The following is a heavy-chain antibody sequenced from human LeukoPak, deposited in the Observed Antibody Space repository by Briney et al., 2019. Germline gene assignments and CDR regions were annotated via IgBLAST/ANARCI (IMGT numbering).Heavy chain of an antibody. J-gene: IGHJ3*02. CDR1: GFTFTTCA. CDR2: ISDNGNEK. V-gene: IGHV3-30*04. CDR3: ARDSDAFDI. Sequence: GGSLRLSCGASGFTFTTCAMYWVRQAPGKGLEWVALISDNGNEKYYADSVKGRFTISRDNSKSTLFLQMNSLRLGDTAVYYCARDSDAFDIWGQGTMVTVSS.